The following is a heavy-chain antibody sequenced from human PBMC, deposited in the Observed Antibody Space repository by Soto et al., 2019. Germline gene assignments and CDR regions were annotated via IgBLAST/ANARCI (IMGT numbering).Heavy chain of an antibody. V-gene: IGHV1-3*01. CDR2: INAGNGNT. CDR1: GYTFTSYA. Sequence: GASVKVSCKASGYTFTSYAMHWVRQAPGQRLEWMGWINAGNGNTKYSQKFQGRVTITRDTSASTAYMELSSLRSEDTAVYYCARGYYDSPGRYYYYYGMDVWGQGTTVTVSS. D-gene: IGHD3-22*01. J-gene: IGHJ6*02. CDR3: ARGYYDSPGRYYYYYGMDV.